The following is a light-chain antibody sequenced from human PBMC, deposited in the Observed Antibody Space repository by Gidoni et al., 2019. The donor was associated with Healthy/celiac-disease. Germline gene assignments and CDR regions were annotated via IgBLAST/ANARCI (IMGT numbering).Light chain of an antibody. V-gene: IGKV3-11*01. CDR2: DAS. CDR1: QSVSSY. CDR3: RQRSNPRT. Sequence: EIVLTQSPATLSLSPGERATLSCRASQSVSSYLAWYQQKPGQAPRLLIYDASNRATGIPARFSGSGSGTDFTLTISSLEPEDFAVYYCRQRSNPRTFGGXTKVEIK. J-gene: IGKJ4*01.